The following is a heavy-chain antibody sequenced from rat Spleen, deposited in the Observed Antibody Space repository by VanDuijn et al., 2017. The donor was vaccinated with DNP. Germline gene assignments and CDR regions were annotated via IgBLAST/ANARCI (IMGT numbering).Heavy chain of an antibody. CDR3: AKGPNYGGWSDYFDY. J-gene: IGHJ2*01. Sequence: EVQLVESGGGLVQPGRSMKLSCAASGFTFSDYYMAWVRQAPKKGLEWVASITHTGGNIYYPDSVKGRITISRDNAQNTLYLQMNKLGSEDTAIYYCAKGPNYGGWSDYFDYWGQGVMVTVSS. V-gene: IGHV5-25*01. D-gene: IGHD1-11*01. CDR1: GFTFSDYY. CDR2: ITHTGGNI.